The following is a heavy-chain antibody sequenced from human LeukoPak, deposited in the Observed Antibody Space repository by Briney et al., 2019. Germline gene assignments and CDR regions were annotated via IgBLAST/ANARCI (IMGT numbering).Heavy chain of an antibody. V-gene: IGHV3-23*01. J-gene: IGHJ4*02. CDR1: GFSLSTYG. D-gene: IGHD6-19*01. CDR3: AKDHGTAVAGFYY. CDR2: ITGTGGST. Sequence: GSLRLSCAASGFSLSTYGVSWVRQPPGKGLEWVSGITGTGGSTYYADSVKGRFTVSRDTSKTTLYLQMNRLRAEDTAIYYCAKDHGTAVAGFYYWGQGTLVTVSS.